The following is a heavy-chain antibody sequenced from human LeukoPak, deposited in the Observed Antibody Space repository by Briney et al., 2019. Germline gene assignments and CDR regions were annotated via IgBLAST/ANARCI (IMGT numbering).Heavy chain of an antibody. D-gene: IGHD1-1*01. J-gene: IGHJ4*02. CDR3: ARRGGNEGYDY. Sequence: ASVKVSCKASGYTFTDYYIHWVRPAPGQGLEWMGWINPNSGGSNNAQKFQGRVTMTRDTSISTAYMELISLRSGDTAVFYCARRGGNEGYDYWGQGTLVTVSS. V-gene: IGHV1-2*02. CDR1: GYTFTDYY. CDR2: INPNSGGS.